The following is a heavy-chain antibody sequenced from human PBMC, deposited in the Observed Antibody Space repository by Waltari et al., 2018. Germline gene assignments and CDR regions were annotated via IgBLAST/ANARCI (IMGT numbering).Heavy chain of an antibody. CDR1: GFTFSSSA. CDR2: ISGSGGST. V-gene: IGHV3-23*01. J-gene: IGHJ4*02. Sequence: EVQLLESGGGLVQPGGSLRLSCAASGFTFSSSALSWVRQAPGRGLEWVSAISGSGGSTYYADSVKGRFTISRDNSKNTLYLQMNSLRAEDTAVYYCAKGMVVIARDPGDYFDYWGQGTLVTVSS. CDR3: AKGMVVIARDPGDYFDY. D-gene: IGHD2-15*01.